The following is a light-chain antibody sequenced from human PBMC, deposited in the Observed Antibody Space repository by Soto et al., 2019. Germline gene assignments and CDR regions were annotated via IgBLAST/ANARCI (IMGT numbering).Light chain of an antibody. CDR3: QQYNNWPRT. CDR1: HSVSSSY. V-gene: IGKV3-20*01. CDR2: VGS. J-gene: IGKJ1*01. Sequence: EIVLTQSTGTLSLSPGERATLSCRASHSVSSSYLAWYQQKPGQAPRLLIFVGSSRATGIPDRFSGSGSGTDFTLTISSVQFEDFAVYYCQQYNNWPRTFGQGAKVDNK.